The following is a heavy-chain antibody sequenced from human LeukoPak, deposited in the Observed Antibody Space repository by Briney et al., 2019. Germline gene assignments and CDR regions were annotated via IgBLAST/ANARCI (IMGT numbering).Heavy chain of an antibody. Sequence: GGSLRLSCAASGFTFSSYTMHWVRQAPGKGLEWVSSISSSSSCIYYADSVKGRFTISRDNAKNSLYLQMNSLRAEDTAVYYCARDYGGRGATISYWGQGTLVTVSS. CDR1: GFTFSSYT. CDR3: ARDYGGRGATISY. D-gene: IGHD5-12*01. V-gene: IGHV3-21*01. CDR2: ISSSSSCI. J-gene: IGHJ4*02.